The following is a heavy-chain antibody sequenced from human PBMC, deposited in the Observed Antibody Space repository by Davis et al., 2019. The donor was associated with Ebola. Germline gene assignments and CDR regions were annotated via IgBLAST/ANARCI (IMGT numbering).Heavy chain of an antibody. V-gene: IGHV3-33*03. Sequence: PGGSLRLSCAASGFTFSSYGMHWVRQAPGKGLEWVAVIWYDGSNKYYADSVKGRFTISRDNGKNTLYLQMNSLRAEDTAVYYCASRQIVPTVDYIYWGQGTLVTVSS. CDR2: IWYDGSNK. D-gene: IGHD2/OR15-2a*01. J-gene: IGHJ4*02. CDR1: GFTFSSYG. CDR3: ASRQIVPTVDYIY.